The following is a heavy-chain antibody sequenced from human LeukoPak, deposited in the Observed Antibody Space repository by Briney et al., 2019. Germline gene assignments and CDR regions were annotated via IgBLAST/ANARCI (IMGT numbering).Heavy chain of an antibody. CDR1: GFTVSSNY. J-gene: IGHJ4*02. V-gene: IGHV3-66*01. CDR2: IYSGGSS. CDR3: AGGYYSAPNY. D-gene: IGHD2/OR15-2a*01. Sequence: GGSLRLSCAASGFTVSSNYMSWVRQAPGKGLEWVSLIYSGGSSYYADSVKGRFAISRDNSKNTLYLEMNSLRAEDTAVYYCAGGYYSAPNYWGQGTLVTVSS.